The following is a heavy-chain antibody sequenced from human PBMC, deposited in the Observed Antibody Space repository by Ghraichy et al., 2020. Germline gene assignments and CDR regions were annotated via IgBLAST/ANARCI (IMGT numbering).Heavy chain of an antibody. J-gene: IGHJ4*02. CDR1: GYSVSSGYY. Sequence: SETLSLTCTVSGYSVSSGYYWGWIRQPPGKGLEWIGSIYHSGTVFYTPSLKSRVTISVDTSKNQFSLKLNSVTAADTAVYYCARQGYYGSGSHSEEFDYWGQGTLVTVSS. CDR2: IYHSGTV. D-gene: IGHD3-10*01. CDR3: ARQGYYGSGSHSEEFDY. V-gene: IGHV4-38-2*02.